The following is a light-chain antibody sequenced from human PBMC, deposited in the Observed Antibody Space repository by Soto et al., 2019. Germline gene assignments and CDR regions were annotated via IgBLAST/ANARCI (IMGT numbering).Light chain of an antibody. V-gene: IGKV3-20*01. CDR3: QHYGRSPPSWT. CDR1: QSVSSSY. Sequence: ETVLTQSPGTLSLSPGESATLSCRAGQSVSSSYLDWYQQKPGQAPRLLIYGASSRATGIPDRFSGSGSGTDFTLTISRLEPEDFAVYYCQHYGRSPPSWTFGPGTKVEIK. CDR2: GAS. J-gene: IGKJ1*01.